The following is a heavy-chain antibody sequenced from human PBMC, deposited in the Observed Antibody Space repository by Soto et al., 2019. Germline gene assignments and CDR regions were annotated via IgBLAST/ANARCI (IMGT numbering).Heavy chain of an antibody. CDR3: ARGGPDVGGTGATYYGLDV. Sequence: HLWGSLILSCVGSEFTFSLYVIGWVRQAPGKGPEWVSFISGSGASTYYADSVKGRFAISRDNSKNTVYLQMNNLRPEDTAIYSCARGGPDVGGTGATYYGLDVWGPGNTVTVSS. J-gene: IGHJ6*02. D-gene: IGHD3-10*02. CDR1: EFTFSLYV. CDR2: ISGSGAST. V-gene: IGHV3-23*01.